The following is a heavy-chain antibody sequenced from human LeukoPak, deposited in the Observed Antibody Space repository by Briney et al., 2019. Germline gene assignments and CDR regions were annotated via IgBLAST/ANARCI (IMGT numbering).Heavy chain of an antibody. CDR1: GFTFDDYA. D-gene: IGHD2-2*02. V-gene: IGHV3-9*03. J-gene: IGHJ3*02. CDR2: ISWNSNLI. Sequence: GGSLRLSWAVSGFTFDDYAMHWVRQAPGKGLEWVSGISWNSNLIGYADSVKGRFTISRDNAKNSLYLQMNSLRPEDMALYYCAKDRNYELLYAFDIWGQGTMVTVSS. CDR3: AKDRNYELLYAFDI.